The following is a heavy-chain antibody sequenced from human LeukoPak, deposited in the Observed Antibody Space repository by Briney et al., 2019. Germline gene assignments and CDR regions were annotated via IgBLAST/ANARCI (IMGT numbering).Heavy chain of an antibody. V-gene: IGHV3-74*01. CDR2: INSDGSST. CDR3: AREDILTGYYFDY. J-gene: IGHJ4*02. D-gene: IGHD3-9*01. Sequence: GGSLRLSCAASGFTFSSYWMHWVRQAPGKGLAWVSRINSDGSSTSYADSVKGRFTISRDNAKNTLYLQMNSLRAEDTAVYYCAREDILTGYYFDYWGQGTLVTVSS. CDR1: GFTFSSYW.